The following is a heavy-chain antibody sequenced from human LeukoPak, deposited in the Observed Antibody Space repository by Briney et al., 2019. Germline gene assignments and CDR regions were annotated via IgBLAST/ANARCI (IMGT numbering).Heavy chain of an antibody. J-gene: IGHJ6*02. Sequence: GESLKIPCKGSGYSFLDYWIGWVRQMPGKGPELMGLIFPHDSDIKYSPSFQGQGTISADKSISSAYGQWGSLKASDAAMYYCARLGIRGCISNTKCYTSFFYYGMDVWGQGTTVTVSS. D-gene: IGHD2-2*02. CDR2: IFPHDSDI. CDR1: GYSFLDYW. CDR3: ARLGIRGCISNTKCYTSFFYYGMDV. V-gene: IGHV5-51*01.